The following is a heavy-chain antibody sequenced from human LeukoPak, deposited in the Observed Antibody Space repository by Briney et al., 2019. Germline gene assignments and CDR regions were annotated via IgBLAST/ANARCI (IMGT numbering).Heavy chain of an antibody. D-gene: IGHD6-19*01. CDR3: ARDESGYSNGWYVY. J-gene: IGHJ4*02. CDR1: GFTFSSYG. Sequence: GGSLRLSCAASGFTFSSYGMHWVRQAPGKGPEWVAVISYDGSNKYYADSVKGRFTISRDNAKNSLYLQMNSLRAEDTAVYYCARDESGYSNGWYVYWGQGTLVTVSS. CDR2: ISYDGSNK. V-gene: IGHV3-30*03.